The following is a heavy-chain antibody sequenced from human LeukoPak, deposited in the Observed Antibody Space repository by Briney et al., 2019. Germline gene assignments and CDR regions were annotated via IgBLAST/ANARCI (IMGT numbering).Heavy chain of an antibody. CDR3: ASGYCSGGSCYGLLDY. D-gene: IGHD2-15*01. V-gene: IGHV1-18*01. CDR1: VYTFTTYG. J-gene: IGHJ4*02. CDR2: ISDYNGNT. Sequence: GSVNASFKASVYTFTTYGISGVRPAPGQGREWMGGISDYNGNTNYAQKLQGRVTMTTDTSTKAAYMELRSLRSDDTAVYYCASGYCSGGSCYGLLDYWGQGTLVIVSS.